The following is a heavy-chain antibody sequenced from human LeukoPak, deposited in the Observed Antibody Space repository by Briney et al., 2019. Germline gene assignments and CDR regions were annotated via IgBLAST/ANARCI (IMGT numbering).Heavy chain of an antibody. V-gene: IGHV4-59*01. CDR2: IYYSGST. D-gene: IGHD3-3*01. Sequence: SETLSLTCTVSGGSISSYYWSWIRQPPGKGLEWIGYIYYSGSTSYNPSLKSRVTISVDTSKNQFSLKLSSVIAADTAVYYCARLLYYDFWSGYVNWFDPWGQGTLVAVSS. CDR1: GGSISSYY. CDR3: ARLLYYDFWSGYVNWFDP. J-gene: IGHJ5*02.